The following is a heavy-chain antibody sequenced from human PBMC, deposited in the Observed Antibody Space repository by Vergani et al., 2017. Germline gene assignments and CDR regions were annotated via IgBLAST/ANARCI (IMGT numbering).Heavy chain of an antibody. CDR2: INPNSGGT. V-gene: IGHV1-2*02. Sequence: QVQLVQSGAEVKKPGASVKVSCKASGYTFTGYYIHWVRQAPGQGLEWMGWINPNSGGTNYAQKFQGRVTMTRDTSISTAYMERSRLRSDDTAVYYCAREDGEIPAAFNWFDPWGQGTLVTVSS. CDR1: GYTFTGYY. J-gene: IGHJ5*02. CDR3: AREDGEIPAAFNWFDP. D-gene: IGHD2-2*01.